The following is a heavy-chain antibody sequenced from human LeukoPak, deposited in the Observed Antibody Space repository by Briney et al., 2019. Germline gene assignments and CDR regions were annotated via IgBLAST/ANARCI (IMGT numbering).Heavy chain of an antibody. D-gene: IGHD1-26*01. Sequence: GGSLRLSCAASGFTVSSNYMSWVRQAPGKGLEWGSVIYSGGSTYYADSVKGRFTISRDNSKNTLYLQMNGLRAEDTAVYYCARARGSQRYFDLWGRGTLVTVSS. CDR1: GFTVSSNY. V-gene: IGHV3-53*01. CDR2: IYSGGST. J-gene: IGHJ2*01. CDR3: ARARGSQRYFDL.